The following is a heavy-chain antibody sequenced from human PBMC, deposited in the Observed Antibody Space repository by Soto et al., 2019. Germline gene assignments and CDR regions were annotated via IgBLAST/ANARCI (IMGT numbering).Heavy chain of an antibody. CDR3: ASGGDCSSTSCYTGGYYYYGMDV. CDR2: IIPIFGTA. D-gene: IGHD2-2*02. CDR1: GGTFSSYA. J-gene: IGHJ6*02. Sequence: ASVKVSCKASGGTFSSYAISWVRQAPGQGLEWMGGIIPIFGTANYAQKFQGRVTITADKSTSTAYMELSSLRSEDTAVYYCASGGDCSSTSCYTGGYYYYGMDVWGQGTTVTVSS. V-gene: IGHV1-69*06.